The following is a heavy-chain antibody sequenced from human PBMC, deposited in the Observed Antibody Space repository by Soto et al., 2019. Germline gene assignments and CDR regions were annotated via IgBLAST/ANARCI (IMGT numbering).Heavy chain of an antibody. CDR3: ARDGEDTAMVTPLDY. V-gene: IGHV1-18*01. CDR1: GYTFTSYG. Sequence: GASVKVSCKACGYTFTSYGISWVRQAPGQGLEWMGWISAYNGNTNYAQKLQGRVTMTTDTSTSTAYMELRSLRSDDTAVYYCARDGEDTAMVTPLDYWGQGTLVTVSS. CDR2: ISAYNGNT. J-gene: IGHJ4*02. D-gene: IGHD5-18*01.